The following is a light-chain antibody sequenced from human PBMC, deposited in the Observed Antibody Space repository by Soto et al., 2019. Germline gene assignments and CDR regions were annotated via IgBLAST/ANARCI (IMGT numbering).Light chain of an antibody. CDR2: GAS. CDR3: QQYINWPPLT. J-gene: IGKJ4*01. Sequence: EIVMTQSPGTLSVSPGERATLSCRASQSVNSNLAWYQQKPGQAPRLLIYGASTRATDIPARFSGSGSGTDFTLTISSLQSEDFAVYYCQQYINWPPLTFGGGTKVDIK. CDR1: QSVNSN. V-gene: IGKV3-15*01.